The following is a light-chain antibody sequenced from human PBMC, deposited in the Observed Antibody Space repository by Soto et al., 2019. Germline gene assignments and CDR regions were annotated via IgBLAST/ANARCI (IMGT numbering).Light chain of an antibody. J-gene: IGLJ2*01. CDR2: YDS. CDR1: NIGSKS. V-gene: IGLV3-21*04. CDR3: QVWDSSSDHVV. Sequence: ELTQPPSVSVAPGKTARITCGGNNIGSKSVHWYQQKPGQAPVLVIYYDSDRPSGIPERFSGSNSGNTATLSISRVEAGDEADYYCQVWDSSSDHVVFGGGTKLTVL.